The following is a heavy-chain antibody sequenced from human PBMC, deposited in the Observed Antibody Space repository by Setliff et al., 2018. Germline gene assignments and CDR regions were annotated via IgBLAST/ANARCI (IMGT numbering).Heavy chain of an antibody. CDR2: IYYSGST. CDR1: GGPVSDSSYY. V-gene: IGHV4-39*01. J-gene: IGHJ4*02. Sequence: SETLSLTCTVSGGPVSDSSYYWGWVRQPPGKGLEWFGSIYYSGSTYYNPSLRSRVTISVDTSKNQFSLNVNPVIAADTSVYYCARLRGRNVAARLLDSWGQGARVTVSS. D-gene: IGHD6-6*01. CDR3: ARLRGRNVAARLLDS.